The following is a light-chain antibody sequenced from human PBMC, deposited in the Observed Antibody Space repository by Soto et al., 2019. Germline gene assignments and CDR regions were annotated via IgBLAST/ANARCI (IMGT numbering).Light chain of an antibody. CDR2: DTS. V-gene: IGKV3-11*01. J-gene: IGKJ4*01. Sequence: EIALTQSPATLSLSPGEGATLSCRASHSVSRYLAWYQQRPGQAPRLLIYDTSNRATGIPARFSGSGSGTDFTLTISSLEPEDVAVYYCQQRNNWPWTCGGGTKVEIK. CDR1: HSVSRY. CDR3: QQRNNWPWT.